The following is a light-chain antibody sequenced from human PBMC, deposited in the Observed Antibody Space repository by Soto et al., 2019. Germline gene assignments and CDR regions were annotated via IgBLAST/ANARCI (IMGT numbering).Light chain of an antibody. CDR1: QSVTSSY. Sequence: EIVLTQSPGTLSLSPGERATVSCRASQSVTSSYLACYQQKPGQAPRLLIYGASSRATGIPARFSGSGSGTDFTLTINSLKTEDFAVYYCQQYGSSPRTCGQGTKLEIK. V-gene: IGKV3-20*01. J-gene: IGKJ2*01. CDR2: GAS. CDR3: QQYGSSPRT.